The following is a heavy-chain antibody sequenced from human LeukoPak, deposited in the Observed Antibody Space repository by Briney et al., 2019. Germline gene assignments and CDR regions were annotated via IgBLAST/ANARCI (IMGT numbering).Heavy chain of an antibody. D-gene: IGHD5-18*01. CDR2: ISSSSSYI. CDR1: GFTFSSYS. J-gene: IGHJ4*02. CDR3: ARSGGVDTAY. Sequence: GGSLRLSCAASGFTFSSYSMNWVRQAPGKGLEWVSSISSSSSYIYYADSVKGRFTISRDNAKNSLYLQMNSLRAEDTAVCYCARSGGVDTAYWGQGTLVTVSS. V-gene: IGHV3-21*01.